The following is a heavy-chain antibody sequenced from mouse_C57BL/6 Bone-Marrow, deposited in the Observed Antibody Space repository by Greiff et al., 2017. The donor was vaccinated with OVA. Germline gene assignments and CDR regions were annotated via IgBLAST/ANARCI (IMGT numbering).Heavy chain of an antibody. CDR1: GYTFTSYG. V-gene: IGHV1-81*01. J-gene: IGHJ3*01. Sequence: QVQLKESGAELARPGASVKLSCKASGYTFTSYGISWVKQRTGQGLEWIGEIYPRSGNTYYNEKFKGKATLTADKSSSTAYMELRSLTSEDSAVYFCARSDGSSSPFAYWGQGTLVTVSA. CDR3: ARSDGSSSPFAY. D-gene: IGHD1-1*01. CDR2: IYPRSGNT.